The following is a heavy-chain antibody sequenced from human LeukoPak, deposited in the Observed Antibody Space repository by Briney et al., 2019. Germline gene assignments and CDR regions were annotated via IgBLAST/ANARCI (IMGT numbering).Heavy chain of an antibody. J-gene: IGHJ4*02. CDR2: IWYDGSNK. CDR1: GFTFSSYG. D-gene: IGHD3-16*01. Sequence: GGSLRLSCAASGFTFSSYGMHWVRQAPGKGLEWVAVIWYDGSNKYYADSVKGRFTISRDNSKNTLYLQMNGLRAEDTAVYYCARDSYVWGSYDNGYFDYWGQGTLVTVSS. V-gene: IGHV3-33*01. CDR3: ARDSYVWGSYDNGYFDY.